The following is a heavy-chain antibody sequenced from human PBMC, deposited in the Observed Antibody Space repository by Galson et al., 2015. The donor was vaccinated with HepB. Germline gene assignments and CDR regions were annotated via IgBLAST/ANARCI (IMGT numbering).Heavy chain of an antibody. Sequence: SVKVSCKASGYTFTSYAMHWVRRAPGQRLEWMGWINAGNGNTKYSQKFQGRVTITRDTSASTPYMELSSLRSEDTAVYYCASPGGYSYGFDYWGQGTLVTVSS. D-gene: IGHD5-18*01. CDR2: INAGNGNT. V-gene: IGHV1-3*01. CDR3: ASPGGYSYGFDY. J-gene: IGHJ4*02. CDR1: GYTFTSYA.